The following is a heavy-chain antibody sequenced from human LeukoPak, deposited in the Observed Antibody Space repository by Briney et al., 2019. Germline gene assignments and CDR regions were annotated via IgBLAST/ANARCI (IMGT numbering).Heavy chain of an antibody. J-gene: IGHJ4*01. CDR3: ARRPDGTSHFDY. V-gene: IGHV4-59*08. Sequence: SETLSLTCTVSGGSIRSYFWSWIRQPPGKGLEWIGYVYYSGSTNYNPSLKSRVTISVDTSKKQFFLKLSSVTAADTAVYYCARRPDGTSHFDYWGQGTLVTVSS. CDR1: GGSIRSYF. CDR2: VYYSGST. D-gene: IGHD6-6*01.